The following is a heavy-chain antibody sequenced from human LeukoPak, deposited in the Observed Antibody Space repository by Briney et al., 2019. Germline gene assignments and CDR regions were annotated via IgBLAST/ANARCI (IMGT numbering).Heavy chain of an antibody. CDR1: GFTFSSYW. V-gene: IGHV3-74*01. CDR2: IKYDASST. D-gene: IGHD1-26*01. Sequence: GGSLRLSCAASGFTFSSYWMHWVRQAPGKGLVWVSRIKYDASSTSYADSVKGRFTISRDNAKNTLYLQMNSLRAEDTAVYYCARGATYPYYQHYWAQGPLVPVSS. J-gene: IGHJ4*02. CDR3: ARGATYPYYQHY.